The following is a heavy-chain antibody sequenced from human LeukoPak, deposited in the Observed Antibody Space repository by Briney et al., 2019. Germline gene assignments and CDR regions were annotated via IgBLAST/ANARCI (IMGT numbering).Heavy chain of an antibody. CDR3: AKDSGSYYAWYSYYYYGMDV. V-gene: IGHV3-30*18. D-gene: IGHD1-26*01. CDR2: ISYDGSNK. J-gene: IGHJ6*02. Sequence: GGSLRLSCAASGFTFSSYGMHWVRQAPGKGLEWVAVISYDGSNKYYADSVKGRFTISRDNSKNTLYLQMNSLRAEDTAVYYCAKDSGSYYAWYSYYYYGMDVWGQGTMVTVSS. CDR1: GFTFSSYG.